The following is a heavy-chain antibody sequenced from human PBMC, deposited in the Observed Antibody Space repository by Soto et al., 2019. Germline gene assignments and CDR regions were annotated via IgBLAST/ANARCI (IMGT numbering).Heavy chain of an antibody. CDR1: GYSISSGYY. CDR2: IYHSGST. V-gene: IGHV4-38-2*01. CDR3: ARRGERSGSSYYFDY. J-gene: IGHJ4*02. Sequence: SETLSLTCAVSGYSISSGYYWGWIRQPPGKGLEWIGSIYHSGSTYYNPSLKSRVTISVDTSKNQFSLKLSSVTAADTAVYYCARRGERSGSSYYFDYWGQGTLVTVSS. D-gene: IGHD3-10*01.